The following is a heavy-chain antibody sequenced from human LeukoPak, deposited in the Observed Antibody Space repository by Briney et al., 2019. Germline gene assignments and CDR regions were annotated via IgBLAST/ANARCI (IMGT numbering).Heavy chain of an antibody. V-gene: IGHV3-21*01. J-gene: IGHJ4*02. CDR3: ARDSSGYSYGYTH. D-gene: IGHD5-18*01. Sequence: GGSLRLSCAASGFTFSSYSMNWVRQAPGKGLEWVSSISSSSYIYYADSVKGRFTISRDNAKNSLYLQMNSLRAEDTAVYYCARDSSGYSYGYTHWGQGTLVTVSS. CDR1: GFTFSSYS. CDR2: ISSSSYI.